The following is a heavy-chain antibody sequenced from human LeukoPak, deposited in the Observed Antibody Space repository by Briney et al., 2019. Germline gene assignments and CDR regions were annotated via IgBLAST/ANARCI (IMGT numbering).Heavy chain of an antibody. Sequence: GGSLRLSCAASGFTLSSYAMSWVRQAPGKGLEWVSAISGSGGSTYYADSVKGRFTISRDNSKNTVYLQMNSLRAEDTAVYYCARDSYSSSWYFDYWGQGTLVTVSS. CDR3: ARDSYSSSWYFDY. CDR1: GFTLSSYA. CDR2: ISGSGGST. J-gene: IGHJ4*02. V-gene: IGHV3-23*01. D-gene: IGHD6-13*01.